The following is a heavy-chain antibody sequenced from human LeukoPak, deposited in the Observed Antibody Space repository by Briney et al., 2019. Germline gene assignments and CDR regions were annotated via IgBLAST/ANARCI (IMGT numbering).Heavy chain of an antibody. Sequence: SETLSLTCTVSGGSVSSYHWSWIRQPPGKGLEWIGHIYNSERTKYNSSLESRVTISVDTSKNQFFLKLSSVTATDTAVYYCARFRSGPSGWYVLWYFDLWGRGTLVTVSS. V-gene: IGHV4-4*09. CDR3: ARFRSGPSGWYVLWYFDL. J-gene: IGHJ2*01. D-gene: IGHD6-19*01. CDR1: GGSVSSYH. CDR2: IYNSERT.